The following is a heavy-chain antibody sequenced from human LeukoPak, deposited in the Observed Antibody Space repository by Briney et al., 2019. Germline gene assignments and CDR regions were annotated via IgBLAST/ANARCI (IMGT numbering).Heavy chain of an antibody. CDR2: IYKIGTT. CDR3: ARGITVTTTSDHLDF. V-gene: IGHV4-59*02. Sequence: PSETLSLTCTVFGDSVTGYFLNWVRQPPGKGLEWIGHIYKIGTTNYNPSLKSRLTISADTSKNQFSLQLRSVTTADTAVYYCARGITVTTTSDHLDFWGQGILVTVPS. D-gene: IGHD4-17*01. J-gene: IGHJ4*02. CDR1: GDSVTGYF.